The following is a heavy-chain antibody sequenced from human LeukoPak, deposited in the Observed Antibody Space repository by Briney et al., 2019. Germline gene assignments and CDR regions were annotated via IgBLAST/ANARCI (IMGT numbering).Heavy chain of an antibody. CDR3: ARETAYGDFNFDY. D-gene: IGHD4-17*01. CDR1: GDSISSYY. V-gene: IGHV4-4*07. J-gene: IGHJ4*02. Sequence: SETLSLTCTVSGDSISSYYWSWIREHVGMGLERIGRIYGSGSTNYNPSLKSRVTISVDTSKNQFSLKLSSVTAADTAVYYCARETAYGDFNFDYWGQGTLVTVSS. CDR2: IYGSGST.